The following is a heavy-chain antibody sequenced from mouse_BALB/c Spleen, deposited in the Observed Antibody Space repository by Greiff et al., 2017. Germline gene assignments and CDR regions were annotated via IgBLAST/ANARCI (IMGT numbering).Heavy chain of an antibody. Sequence: SGAELVRPGTSVKVSCKASGYAFTNYLIEWVKQRPGQGLEWIGVINPGSGGTNYNEKFKGKATLTADKSSSTAYMQLSSLTSDDSAVYFCAREGYDDAMDYWGQGTSVTVSS. CDR2: INPGSGGT. J-gene: IGHJ4*01. CDR3: AREGYDDAMDY. CDR1: GYAFTNYL. V-gene: IGHV1-54*03. D-gene: IGHD2-14*01.